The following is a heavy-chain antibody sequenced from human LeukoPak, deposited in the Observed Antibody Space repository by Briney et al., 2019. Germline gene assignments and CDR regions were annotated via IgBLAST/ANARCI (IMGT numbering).Heavy chain of an antibody. J-gene: IGHJ4*02. CDR1: GFTFSSYN. CDR2: ISSSSSYI. D-gene: IGHD6-19*01. V-gene: IGHV3-21*01. Sequence: PGGSLRLSCAASGFTFSSYNMDWVRQAEGKGLEWVSSISSSSSYIYYTDSVKGRLTISRDNAKNPLYLQVNSLRAEDTALYYCARDRDNVAGTRGYFDYWGQGTLVTVSS. CDR3: ARDRDNVAGTRGYFDY.